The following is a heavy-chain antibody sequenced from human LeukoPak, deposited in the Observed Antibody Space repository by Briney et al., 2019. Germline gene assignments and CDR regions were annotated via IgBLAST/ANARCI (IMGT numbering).Heavy chain of an antibody. D-gene: IGHD3-22*01. CDR2: INPNSGGT. CDR3: ARGVEYYYDSSGYRLFDY. CDR1: GYTFTGYY. Sequence: GASVKVSCKASGYTFTGYYMHWVRQAPGQGLEWMGWINPNSGGTNYAQKFQGRVTMTRDTSISTAYMELSRLRSDDTAVYYCARGVEYYYDSSGYRLFDYWGQGTLVTVSS. V-gene: IGHV1-2*02. J-gene: IGHJ4*02.